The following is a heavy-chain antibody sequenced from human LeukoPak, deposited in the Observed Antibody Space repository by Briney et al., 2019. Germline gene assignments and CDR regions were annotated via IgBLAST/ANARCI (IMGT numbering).Heavy chain of an antibody. CDR2: MYYSGST. D-gene: IGHD1-1*01. Sequence: SETLSLTCAVSGGSISSSSYYWGWIRQPPGKGLEWIGSMYYSGSTYYNPSLKSRVTISVDTSKNQFSLRLSSVTAADTALYYCARHSSLRTFDYWGQGTLVTVSS. V-gene: IGHV4-39*01. CDR1: GGSISSSSYY. CDR3: ARHSSLRTFDY. J-gene: IGHJ4*02.